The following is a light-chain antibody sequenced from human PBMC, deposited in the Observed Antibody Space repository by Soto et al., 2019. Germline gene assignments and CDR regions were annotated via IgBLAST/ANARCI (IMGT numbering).Light chain of an antibody. CDR3: QQYGSSPLT. V-gene: IGKV3-20*01. J-gene: IGKJ4*01. Sequence: EIVLTQSPGTLSLSPGERATLSCRASQSVSSSYLAWYQQKPGQAPRLLIYGASSRATGIPGRFSGSGSGTDFTLTISRLEPEDFAVSYCQQYGSSPLTFGGGTKVDIK. CDR1: QSVSSSY. CDR2: GAS.